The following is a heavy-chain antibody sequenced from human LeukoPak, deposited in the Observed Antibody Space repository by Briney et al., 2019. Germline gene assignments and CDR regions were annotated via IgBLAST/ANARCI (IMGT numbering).Heavy chain of an antibody. CDR2: FDPEDGET. CDR1: GDTLTALS. J-gene: IGHJ4*02. CDR3: AKLSQVGATVDY. V-gene: IGHV1-24*01. Sequence: GASVKVSCKVSGDTLTALSMHWVRQAPGKGLEWMGGFDPEDGETIYAQKFQGRVTMTEDTSTDTAYMALSSLQSEDTPVYYCAKLSQVGATVDYWGQGTLVTVSS. D-gene: IGHD1-26*01.